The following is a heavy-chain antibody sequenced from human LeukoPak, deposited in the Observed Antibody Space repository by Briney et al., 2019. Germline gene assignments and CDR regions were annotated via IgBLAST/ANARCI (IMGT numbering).Heavy chain of an antibody. V-gene: IGHV1-69*13. CDR2: IIPIFGTA. J-gene: IGHJ6*02. D-gene: IGHD3-22*01. CDR3: ARDPDYYDSSGYSRGYYYGMDV. Sequence: SAKVSCKASGGTFSSYAISWVRQAPGQGLEWMGGIIPIFGTANYAQKFQGRVTITADESTSTAYMELSSLRSEDTAVYYCARDPDYYDSSGYSRGYYYGMDVWGQGTTVTVPS. CDR1: GGTFSSYA.